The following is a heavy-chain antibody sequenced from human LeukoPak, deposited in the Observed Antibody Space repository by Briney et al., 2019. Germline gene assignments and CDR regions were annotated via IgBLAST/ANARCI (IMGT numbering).Heavy chain of an antibody. CDR3: ARDKVDMDKILYYFDH. Sequence: GGSLRLSCAASGFTFSSYAMHWVRQAPGKGLEWVAVISYDGSNKYYADSVKGRFTISRDNSKNTLYLQMNSLRAEDTAVYYCARDKVDMDKILYYFDHWGQGTLVTVSS. CDR2: ISYDGSNK. CDR1: GFTFSSYA. D-gene: IGHD3-9*01. J-gene: IGHJ4*02. V-gene: IGHV3-30-3*01.